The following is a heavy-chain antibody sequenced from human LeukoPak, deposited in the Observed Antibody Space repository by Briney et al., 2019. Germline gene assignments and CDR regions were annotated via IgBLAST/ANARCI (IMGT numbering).Heavy chain of an antibody. CDR3: AREWGRIAVAGGPGY. CDR2: IWYDGRTK. D-gene: IGHD6-19*01. V-gene: IGHV3-33*01. Sequence: PGGSLRLSCEVSGFIFSNYGMHWVRQAPGKGLEWVALIWYDGRTKFHADSVRGRFTISRGNSANTLYLQMSSLRVEDTAVYYRAREWGRIAVAGGPGYWGQGALVTVSS. J-gene: IGHJ4*02. CDR1: GFIFSNYG.